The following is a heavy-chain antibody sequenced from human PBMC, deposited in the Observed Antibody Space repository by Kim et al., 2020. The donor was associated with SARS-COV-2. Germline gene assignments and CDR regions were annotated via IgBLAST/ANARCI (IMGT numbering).Heavy chain of an antibody. V-gene: IGHV3-30*07. CDR3: ARVLAEYYYDSSGYEGYGFDY. J-gene: IGHJ4*02. Sequence: RITISRDNSKNTLYLQMNSLRAEDTAVYYCARVLAEYYYDSSGYEGYGFDYWGQGTLVTVSS. D-gene: IGHD3-22*01.